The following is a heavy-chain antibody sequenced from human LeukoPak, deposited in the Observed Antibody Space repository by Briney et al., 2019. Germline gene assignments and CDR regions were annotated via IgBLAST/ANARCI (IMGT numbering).Heavy chain of an antibody. J-gene: IGHJ3*02. CDR1: GFTFTSSA. CDR2: IVVGSGNT. CDR3: AAGVAVAGEDAFDI. Sequence: GASVKVSCKASGFTFTSSAMQWVRQAREQRLEWIGWIVVGSGNTNYAQKFQERVTITRDMSTSTAYMELSSLRSEDTAVYYCAAGVAVAGEDAFDIWGQGTMVTVSS. V-gene: IGHV1-58*02. D-gene: IGHD6-19*01.